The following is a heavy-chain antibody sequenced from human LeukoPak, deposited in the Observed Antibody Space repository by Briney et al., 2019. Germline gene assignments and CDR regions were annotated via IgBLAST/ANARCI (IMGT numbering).Heavy chain of an antibody. Sequence: GGSLRLSCAASGFTFSSYWMHWVRQAPGKGLVWVSRINSDGSSTSYADSVKGRFTISRDNAKNTLYLQMNSLRAEDTAVYYCAAYNSSSGDYFDYWGQGTLVTVSS. CDR3: AAYNSSSGDYFDY. CDR1: GFTFSSYW. CDR2: INSDGSST. V-gene: IGHV3-74*01. J-gene: IGHJ4*02. D-gene: IGHD6-6*01.